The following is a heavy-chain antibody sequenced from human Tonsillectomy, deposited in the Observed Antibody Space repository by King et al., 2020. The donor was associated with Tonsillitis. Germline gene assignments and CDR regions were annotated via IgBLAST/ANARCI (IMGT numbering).Heavy chain of an antibody. V-gene: IGHV7-4-1*02. J-gene: IGHJ4*02. Sequence: QLVQSGSELKKPGASVKVSCKASGYTFINYALNWVRQVPGQGLEWMGWINTNTGNPTYAQGFTGRFVFSLDTSVSTAYLQISSLMAEDTAVYYCAREGFGSGSYDLDYWGQGTLVTVSS. D-gene: IGHD3-10*01. CDR1: GYTFINYA. CDR3: AREGFGSGSYDLDY. CDR2: INTNTGNP.